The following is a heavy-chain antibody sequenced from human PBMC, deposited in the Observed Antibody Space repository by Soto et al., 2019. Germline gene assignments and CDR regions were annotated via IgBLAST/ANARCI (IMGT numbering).Heavy chain of an antibody. CDR1: GGSISSSSYY. CDR2: IYYSGST. CDR3: ARQGVLSYYGSGSYYGDY. V-gene: IGHV4-39*01. D-gene: IGHD3-10*01. J-gene: IGHJ4*02. Sequence: SETLSLTCTVSGGSISSSSYYWGWIRQPPGKGLEWIGSIYYSGSTYYNPSLKSRVPISVDTSKNQFSLKLSSVTAADTAVYYCARQGVLSYYGSGSYYGDYWGQGTLVTVSS.